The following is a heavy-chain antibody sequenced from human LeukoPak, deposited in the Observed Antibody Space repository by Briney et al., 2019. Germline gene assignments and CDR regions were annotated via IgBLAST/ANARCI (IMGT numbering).Heavy chain of an antibody. CDR1: GFTFSSYA. D-gene: IGHD2-8*01. CDR2: ISGSGGST. CDR3: AGPYGDNGFFDY. V-gene: IGHV3-23*01. Sequence: GGSPRLSCAASGFTFSSYAMSWVRQAPGKGLEWVSAISGSGGSTYYADSVKGRFTISRDNAKNSLYLQMNSLRAEDTAVYYCAGPYGDNGFFDYWGQGTLVTVSS. J-gene: IGHJ4*02.